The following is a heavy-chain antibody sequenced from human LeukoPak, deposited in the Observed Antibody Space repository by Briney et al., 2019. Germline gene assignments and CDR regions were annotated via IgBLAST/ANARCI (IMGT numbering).Heavy chain of an antibody. J-gene: IGHJ6*02. CDR2: INPNSGGT. D-gene: IGHD5-24*01. CDR1: GYTFTGYY. Sequence: ASVKVSCKASGYTFTGYYMHWVRQAPGQGLEWMGWINPNSGGTNYAQKFQGWVTMTRDTSISTAYMELSRPRSDDTAVYYCARDVSEMATITNYYYYGMDVWGQGTTVTVSS. CDR3: ARDVSEMATITNYYYYGMDV. V-gene: IGHV1-2*04.